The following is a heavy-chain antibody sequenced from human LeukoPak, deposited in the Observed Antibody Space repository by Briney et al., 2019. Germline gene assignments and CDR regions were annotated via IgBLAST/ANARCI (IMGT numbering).Heavy chain of an antibody. Sequence: GASVKVSCKTSGYTFTTYGISWVRQAPGQGLEWMGWISTYNGDTNYAQKLQGRVTMTADTSTSTIYMELRSLRSDDTAVYYCAKAQGPEGFDYWGQGTLVTVSS. V-gene: IGHV1-18*01. CDR1: GYTFTTYG. CDR3: AKAQGPEGFDY. D-gene: IGHD1-14*01. CDR2: ISTYNGDT. J-gene: IGHJ4*02.